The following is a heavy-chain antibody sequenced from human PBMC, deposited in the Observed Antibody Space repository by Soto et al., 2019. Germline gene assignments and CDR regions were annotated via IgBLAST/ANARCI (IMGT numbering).Heavy chain of an antibody. V-gene: IGHV1-24*01. CDR2: FDPEDGET. D-gene: IGHD3-3*01. CDR3: ARDAPYDDFWSGVMELYYYGMDV. Sequence: ASVKVSCKVSGYTLTELSMHWVRQAPGKGLEWMGGFDPEDGETIYAQKFQGRVTMTADTSTDTAYMELRSLTSDDTAVYYCARDAPYDDFWSGVMELYYYGMDVWGQGTTVTVSS. CDR1: GYTLTELS. J-gene: IGHJ6*02.